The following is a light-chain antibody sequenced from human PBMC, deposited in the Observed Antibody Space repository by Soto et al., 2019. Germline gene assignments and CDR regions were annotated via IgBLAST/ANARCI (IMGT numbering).Light chain of an antibody. CDR2: AAS. CDR3: QQLNTYY. J-gene: IGKJ4*01. V-gene: IGKV1-9*01. CDR1: QGISSY. Sequence: IQLTQSPSSLSASVGDRVTITCRASQGISSYLAWYQQKPGKAAKLLIYAASTLQSGVPSRFSGSGSGTDFTLTISSLQPEDFATYYCQQLNTYYFGGGTKVEIK.